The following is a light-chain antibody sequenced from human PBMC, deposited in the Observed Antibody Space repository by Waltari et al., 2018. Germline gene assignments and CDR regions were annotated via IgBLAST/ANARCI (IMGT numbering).Light chain of an antibody. CDR1: SSTLGSNT. V-gene: IGLV1-44*01. CDR3: AAWDDSLNGFNV. CDR2: SNN. Sequence: QSVLTQPPSASGTPGQRVPISCSGSSSTLGSNTVNWYQQPPGTAPKLLIYSNNQRPSGVPDRFSGSKSGTSASLAISGLQSEDEADYYCAAWDDSLNGFNVFGSGTKVTVL. J-gene: IGLJ6*01.